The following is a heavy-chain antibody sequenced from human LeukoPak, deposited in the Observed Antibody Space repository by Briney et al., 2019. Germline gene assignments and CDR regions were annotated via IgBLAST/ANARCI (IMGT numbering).Heavy chain of an antibody. D-gene: IGHD3-3*01. CDR1: GFTFNTYS. CDR3: ARVRVPSRILLPYFDH. V-gene: IGHV3-30*07. J-gene: IGHJ4*02. CDR2: MSYDGGTR. Sequence: QPGGSLRLSCAASGFTFNTYSIHWVRQAPGKGLEWVAVMSYDGGTRYFADSVKGRFAVSRGNSQNMVYLQMNSLRDEDTAVCYCARVRVPSRILLPYFDHWGQGALVAVSS.